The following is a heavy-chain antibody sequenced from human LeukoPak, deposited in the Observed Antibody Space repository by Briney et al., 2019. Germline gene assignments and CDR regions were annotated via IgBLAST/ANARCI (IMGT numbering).Heavy chain of an antibody. CDR2: ISWNSATI. V-gene: IGHV3-9*01. CDR1: GFTFDDYA. J-gene: IGHJ3*02. CDR3: AKGREVWGFGEDAFDI. D-gene: IGHD3-10*01. Sequence: GRSLRLSCAASGFTFDDYAMHWVRQAPGKGLEWVSSISWNSATIGYADSVKGRFTISRDNAKNSLYLQMNVLSAEDTAFYYCAKGREVWGFGEDAFDIWGQGTMVTVSS.